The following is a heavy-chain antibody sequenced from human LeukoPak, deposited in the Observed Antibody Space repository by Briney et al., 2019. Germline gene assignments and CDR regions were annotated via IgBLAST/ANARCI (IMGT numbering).Heavy chain of an antibody. CDR1: GYTFTSYG. Sequence: ASVKVSCKASGYTFTSYGISWVRQAPGQGLEWMGWISAYNGNTNYAQKLQGRVTMTTDTSTSTAYMELRSLRSDDTAVYYCARVMNTAMVKAFDIWGQGTMVTVSS. CDR2: ISAYNGNT. J-gene: IGHJ3*02. D-gene: IGHD5-18*01. V-gene: IGHV1-18*01. CDR3: ARVMNTAMVKAFDI.